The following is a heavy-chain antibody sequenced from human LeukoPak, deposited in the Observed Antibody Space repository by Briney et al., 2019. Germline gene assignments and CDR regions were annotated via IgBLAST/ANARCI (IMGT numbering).Heavy chain of an antibody. CDR3: AKGETVLRFLEWLPDAFDI. V-gene: IGHV3-33*06. J-gene: IGHJ3*02. Sequence: GRSLRLSCAASGFTFSSYGMHWVRQAPGKGLEWVAVIWYDGSNKYYADSVKGRFTISRDNSKNTLYLQMNSLRAEDTAVYYCAKGETVLRFLEWLPDAFDIWGQGTMVTVSS. CDR2: IWYDGSNK. CDR1: GFTFSSYG. D-gene: IGHD3-3*01.